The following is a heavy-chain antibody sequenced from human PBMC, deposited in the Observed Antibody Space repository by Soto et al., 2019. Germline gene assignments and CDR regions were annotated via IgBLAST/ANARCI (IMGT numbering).Heavy chain of an antibody. J-gene: IGHJ4*02. CDR1: GFTFSSYS. Sequence: GGSLRLSCAASGFTFSSYSMNWVRQAPGKGLEWVSYISSSSSTIYYADSVKGRFTISRDNAKNSLYLQMNSLRAEDTAVYYCVIYSDSDWLFPYYLCQGALVTVSA. CDR2: ISSSSSTI. V-gene: IGHV3-48*01. CDR3: VIYSDSDWLFPYY. D-gene: IGHD3-9*01.